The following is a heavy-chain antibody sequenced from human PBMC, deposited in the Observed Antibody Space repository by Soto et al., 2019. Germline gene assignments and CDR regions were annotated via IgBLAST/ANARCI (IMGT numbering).Heavy chain of an antibody. J-gene: IGHJ5*02. CDR3: ATLPPRIVVVFTEMPT. Sequence: PSETLSLTCTVSGGSISSYFWSWIRQPPGKGLEWIGYIYYTGRTNYNPSLKSRVTISLDTSKNQFSLKLTSVTAADTAVYYCATLPPRIVVVFTEMPTWGQGILVTVS. V-gene: IGHV4-59*01. CDR1: GGSISSYF. CDR2: IYYTGRT. D-gene: IGHD2-21*01.